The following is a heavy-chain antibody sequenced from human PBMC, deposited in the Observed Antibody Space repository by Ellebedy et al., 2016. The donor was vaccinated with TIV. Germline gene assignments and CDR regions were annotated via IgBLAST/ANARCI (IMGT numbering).Heavy chain of an antibody. CDR2: IWRDGSRE. CDR1: GFTFSAYG. V-gene: IGHV3-33*01. D-gene: IGHD1-26*01. CDR3: ARDPAGRTWGAFDL. Sequence: GESLKISCAASGFTFSAYGLHWVRQAPGKGLEWVAVIWRDGSREIYADSVKGRFTISRDNSKNTVFLQMNSLRAEDTAVYYCARDPAGRTWGAFDLWGQGTMATVSS. J-gene: IGHJ3*01.